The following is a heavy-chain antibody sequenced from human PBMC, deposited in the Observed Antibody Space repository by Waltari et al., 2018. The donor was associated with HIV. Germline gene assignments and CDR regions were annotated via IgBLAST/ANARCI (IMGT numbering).Heavy chain of an antibody. CDR2: IFPGDSDT. V-gene: IGHV5-51*01. CDR3: AALAGAEWDLVADS. Sequence: EVRLVQSGAEVKKPGESLRLSCKTSYYNYWIGWVRQLPGKGLQWMGFIFPGDSDTRYSPSFQGQVTISADRSISTAYLQWRSLRASDTAMYYCAALAGAEWDLVADSWGQGTLLTVSS. J-gene: IGHJ5*01. D-gene: IGHD6-19*01. CDR1: YYNYW.